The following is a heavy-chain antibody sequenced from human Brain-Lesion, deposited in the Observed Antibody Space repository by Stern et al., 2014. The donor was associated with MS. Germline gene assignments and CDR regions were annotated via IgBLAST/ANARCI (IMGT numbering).Heavy chain of an antibody. V-gene: IGHV1-18*01. CDR1: GYTFTTFA. CDR2: ISAYNGET. Sequence: VQLVESEPEVKNPGASVKLSCQASGYTFTTFAITWVRHVPAQGLEWMARISAYNGETPNAQKFEGRVTLATDTSSDTAYMELRSLTSDDTAVYYCAREGFAGAHDYWGQGTLVTVSS. J-gene: IGHJ4*02. CDR3: AREGFAGAHDY.